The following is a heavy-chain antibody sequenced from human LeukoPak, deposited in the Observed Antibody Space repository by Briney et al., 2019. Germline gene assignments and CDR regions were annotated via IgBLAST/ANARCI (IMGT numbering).Heavy chain of an antibody. Sequence: GGSLRLSCAASGFTFSSYAMSWLRQAPGKGLEWVSVISGSGDITYYADSVKGRFTISRDNSKNSLYLQMNSLRAEDTAVYYCAREGSYGRYCFDYWGQGMLVTVSS. CDR1: GFTFSSYA. D-gene: IGHD5-18*01. CDR3: AREGSYGRYCFDY. V-gene: IGHV3-23*01. J-gene: IGHJ4*02. CDR2: ISGSGDIT.